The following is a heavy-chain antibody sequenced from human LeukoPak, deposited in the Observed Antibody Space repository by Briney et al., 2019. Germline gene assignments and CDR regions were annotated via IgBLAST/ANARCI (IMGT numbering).Heavy chain of an antibody. D-gene: IGHD4-23*01. J-gene: IGHJ5*02. V-gene: IGHV4-59*01. CDR1: GGSISSYY. CDR2: IYYSGSP. CDR3: ARDYGGNSGWFDP. Sequence: SQTLSLTCTVSGGSISSYYWSWIRQPPGKGLEWIGYIYYSGSPNYNPSLKSRVTISVDTSKNQFPLKLTSVTAADTAVYYCARDYGGNSGWFDPWGQGTLVTVS.